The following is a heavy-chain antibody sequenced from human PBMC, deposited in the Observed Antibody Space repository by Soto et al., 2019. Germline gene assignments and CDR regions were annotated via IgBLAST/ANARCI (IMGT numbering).Heavy chain of an antibody. D-gene: IGHD3-3*01. Sequence: PGGSLRLSCAASGFTFSSYAMSWVRQAPGKGLEWVSAISGSGGSTYYADSVKGRFTISRDNSKNTLYLQMNSLRAEDTAVYYCAKDEGTYYDFWSGYYPDAFDIWGQGTMVTVSS. CDR3: AKDEGTYYDFWSGYYPDAFDI. CDR1: GFTFSSYA. V-gene: IGHV3-23*01. J-gene: IGHJ3*02. CDR2: ISGSGGST.